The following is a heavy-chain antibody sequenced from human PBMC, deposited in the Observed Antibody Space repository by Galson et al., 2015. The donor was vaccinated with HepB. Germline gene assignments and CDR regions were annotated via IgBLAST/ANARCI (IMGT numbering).Heavy chain of an antibody. J-gene: IGHJ4*02. CDR1: GFTFSSYA. V-gene: IGHV3-64D*06. D-gene: IGHD6-13*01. Sequence: SLRLSCAASGFTFSSYAMHWVRQAPGKGLEYVSAISSNGGSTYYADSVKGRFTISRDNSKNTLYLQMSSLRAEDTAAYYCVNGNSSSWTFDYWGQGTLVTVSS. CDR3: VNGNSSSWTFDY. CDR2: ISSNGGST.